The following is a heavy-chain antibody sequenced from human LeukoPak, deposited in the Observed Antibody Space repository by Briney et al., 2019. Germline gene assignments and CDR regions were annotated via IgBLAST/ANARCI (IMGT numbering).Heavy chain of an antibody. J-gene: IGHJ6*03. CDR2: IYHSGST. CDR1: GGSISSGGYY. D-gene: IGHD3-3*01. V-gene: IGHV4-30-2*01. Sequence: SETLSLTCTVSGGSISSGGYYWSWIRQPPGKGLEWIGYIYHSGSTYYNPSRKSRVTISVDRSKNQFSLKLSSVTAADTAVYYCARDPLYITIFDMDVWGKGTTVTVSS. CDR3: ARDPLYITIFDMDV.